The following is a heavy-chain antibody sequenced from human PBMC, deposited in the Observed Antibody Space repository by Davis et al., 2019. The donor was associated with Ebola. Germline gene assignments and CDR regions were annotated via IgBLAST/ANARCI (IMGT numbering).Heavy chain of an antibody. D-gene: IGHD2-2*01. V-gene: IGHV4-4*08. CDR1: SGSISNYY. J-gene: IGHJ6*03. CDR2: IYNSGST. Sequence: PSETLSLTCTLSSGSISNYYCSWIRQPPGKRLEWIGYIYNSGSTHYNPSLRSRVSLSLDTSKNQFSLKLSSVTAADTAVYYCARDNGYCSDTSCLYYDYYMDVWGTGTTVTVSS. CDR3: ARDNGYCSDTSCLYYDYYMDV.